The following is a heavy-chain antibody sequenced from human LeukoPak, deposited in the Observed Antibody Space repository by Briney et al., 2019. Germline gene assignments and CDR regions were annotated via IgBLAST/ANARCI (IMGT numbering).Heavy chain of an antibody. Sequence: GGSLRPSCAASGFTFSTYSMNWVRQAPGKGLDWVSYISTSSSTIYYADSVKGRFTISRDNAKNSLSLEMNSLRAEDTAVYYCARGFHYGLDVWGQGTTVTVSS. V-gene: IGHV3-48*04. CDR2: ISTSSSTI. CDR1: GFTFSTYS. CDR3: ARGFHYGLDV. D-gene: IGHD3-10*01. J-gene: IGHJ6*02.